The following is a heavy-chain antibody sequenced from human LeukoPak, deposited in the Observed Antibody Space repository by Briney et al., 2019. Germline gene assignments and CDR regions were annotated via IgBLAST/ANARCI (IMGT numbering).Heavy chain of an antibody. CDR1: GYTFTGYY. D-gene: IGHD3-22*01. CDR2: INPNSGGT. J-gene: IGHJ5*02. Sequence: ASVKVSCKASGYTFTGYYMHWVRQAPGQGLEWMGWINPNSGGTNYAQKFKGRVTMTRDTSISTAYMELSRLRSDDTAVYYSARGPSTYYYDSSGYSFDPWGQGTLVTVSS. V-gene: IGHV1-2*02. CDR3: ARGPSTYYYDSSGYSFDP.